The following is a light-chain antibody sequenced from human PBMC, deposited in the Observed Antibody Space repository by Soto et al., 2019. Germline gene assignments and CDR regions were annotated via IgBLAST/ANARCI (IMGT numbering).Light chain of an antibody. J-gene: IGKJ1*01. Sequence: EIVLTQSPGTLSLSPGERATLSCRASESVTSSYLAWYQHKPGQAPRLLIYGASSRATVIPDRFSGSGSVTDFTLTISRLEPEDFAVYYCQHYGRSPRKFGQGTKVEIK. CDR3: QHYGRSPRK. CDR1: ESVTSSY. CDR2: GAS. V-gene: IGKV3-20*01.